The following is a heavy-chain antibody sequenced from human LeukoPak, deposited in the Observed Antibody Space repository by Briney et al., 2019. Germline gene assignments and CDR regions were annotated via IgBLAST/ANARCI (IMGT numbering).Heavy chain of an antibody. D-gene: IGHD3-22*01. CDR3: VRDGYHYDNIGYRLGARFDY. V-gene: IGHV3-21*01. Sequence: PGGSLRLSCAASGFTFSNYSMNWVRQAPGKGLEWVSSISSSSYIFYADSVKGRFTISRDNAKNSLYLQMNSLRVEDTAVYYCVRDGYHYDNIGYRLGARFDYWGQGTLVTVSS. CDR2: ISSSSYI. CDR1: GFTFSNYS. J-gene: IGHJ4*02.